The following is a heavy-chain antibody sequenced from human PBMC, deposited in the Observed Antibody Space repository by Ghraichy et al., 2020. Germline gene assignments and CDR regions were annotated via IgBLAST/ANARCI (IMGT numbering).Heavy chain of an antibody. CDR3: ARINSIVVPAANDFDY. CDR1: GGSISSGGYY. J-gene: IGHJ4*02. Sequence: SETLSLTCTVSGGSISSGGYYWSWIRQHPGKGLEWIGYIYYSGSTYYNPSLKSRVTISVDTSKNQFSLKLSSVTAADTAVYYCARINSIVVPAANDFDYWGQGTLVTVSS. V-gene: IGHV4-31*03. D-gene: IGHD2-2*01. CDR2: IYYSGST.